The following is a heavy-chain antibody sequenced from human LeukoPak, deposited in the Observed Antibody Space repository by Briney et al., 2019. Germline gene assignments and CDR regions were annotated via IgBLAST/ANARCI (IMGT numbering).Heavy chain of an antibody. Sequence: PGGPLRLSCAASGFTFSTYGMHWVRQAPGKGLEWVAVISNDGSYKSYADSVKGRITISRDNSRNTLYLQMNSLRIDDTAVYYCAKAALREFDYWGQGTLVTVSS. J-gene: IGHJ4*02. CDR2: ISNDGSYK. CDR3: AKAALREFDY. D-gene: IGHD2-21*01. CDR1: GFTFSTYG. V-gene: IGHV3-30*18.